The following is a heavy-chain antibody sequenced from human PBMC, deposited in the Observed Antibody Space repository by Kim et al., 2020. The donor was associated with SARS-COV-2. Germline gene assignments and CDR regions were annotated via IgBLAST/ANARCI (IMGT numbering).Heavy chain of an antibody. J-gene: IGHJ6*02. CDR3: ARTADYDSSGYQSYYYYGMDV. CDR1: GFTFSSYG. CDR2: ISYDGSNK. V-gene: IGHV3-33*05. D-gene: IGHD3-22*01. Sequence: GGSLRLSCAASGFTFSSYGMHWVRQAPGKGLEWVAVISYDGSNKYYADSVKGRFTISRDNSKNTLYLQMNSLRAKDTAVYYCARTADYDSSGYQSYYYYGMDVWGQGTTVTVSS.